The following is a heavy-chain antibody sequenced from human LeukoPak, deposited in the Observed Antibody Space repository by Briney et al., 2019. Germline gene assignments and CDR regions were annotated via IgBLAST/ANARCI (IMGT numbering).Heavy chain of an antibody. J-gene: IGHJ4*02. D-gene: IGHD1-26*01. CDR3: VREQTRVGATAPLGY. V-gene: IGHV1-18*01. CDR1: GYTFTSYG. Sequence: GASVKVSCKASGYTFTSYGISWVRQAPGQGLEWMGWISAYNGNTNYAQKFQGRVTITRDTSASAAYMELSSLRSEDTAVYYCVREQTRVGATAPLGYWGQGTLVTVSS. CDR2: ISAYNGNT.